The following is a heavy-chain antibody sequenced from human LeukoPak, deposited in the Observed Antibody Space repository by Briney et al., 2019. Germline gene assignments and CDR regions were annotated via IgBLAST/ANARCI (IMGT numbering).Heavy chain of an antibody. CDR1: GFTFSSYW. J-gene: IGHJ4*02. CDR3: ARDRATAMFDY. D-gene: IGHD5-18*01. CDR2: INSDGSST. V-gene: IGHV3-74*01. Sequence: PGGSLRLSCAASGFTFSSYWIHWVRQGPGKGLVWVSHINSDGSSTTYADSVKGRFTISRDNAKNTLYLQMNSLRAEDTAVYYCARDRATAMFDYWAQGTLVTVSS.